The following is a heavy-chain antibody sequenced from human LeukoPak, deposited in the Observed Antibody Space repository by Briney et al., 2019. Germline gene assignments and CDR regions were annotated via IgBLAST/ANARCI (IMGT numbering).Heavy chain of an antibody. Sequence: SETLSLTCGVYGVASSGNYWSWIRQSPGRGLEWIGEINHSGSTNYNPSLKSRVIISIDTSKNQFSLKLSSVTAADTADYYCARLLPRTGTTAYYFHNDMDVWGKGTTVTISS. CDR2: INHSGST. CDR1: GVASSGNY. J-gene: IGHJ6*03. V-gene: IGHV4-34*01. CDR3: ARLLPRTGTTAYYFHNDMDV. D-gene: IGHD1-1*01.